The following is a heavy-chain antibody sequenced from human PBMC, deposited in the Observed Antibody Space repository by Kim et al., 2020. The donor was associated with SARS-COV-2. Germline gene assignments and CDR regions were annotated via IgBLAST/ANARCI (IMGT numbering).Heavy chain of an antibody. J-gene: IGHJ4*02. D-gene: IGHD5-12*01. CDR3: AMDTNMWLRAFDY. Sequence: YADSVKDRFTIARQNAKNSLYLQMNSLRADDTAVYYCAMDTNMWLRAFDYWGQGTLVTVSS. V-gene: IGHV3-11*03.